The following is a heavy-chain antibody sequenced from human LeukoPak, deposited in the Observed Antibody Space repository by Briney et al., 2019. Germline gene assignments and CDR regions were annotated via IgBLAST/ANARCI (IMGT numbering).Heavy chain of an antibody. J-gene: IGHJ3*02. CDR2: INPSGGST. CDR3: ARESSRGAFDI. V-gene: IGHV1-46*01. CDR1: GYTFTSYY. Sequence: ASVKDSCKASGYTFTSYYMHWVRQAPGQGLEWMGIINPSGGSTSYAQKFQGRVTMTRDTSTSTVYMELSSLRSEDTAVYYCARESSRGAFDIWGQGTMFSVSS. D-gene: IGHD6-13*01.